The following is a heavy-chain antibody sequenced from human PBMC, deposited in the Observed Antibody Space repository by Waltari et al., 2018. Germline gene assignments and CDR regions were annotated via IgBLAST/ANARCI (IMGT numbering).Heavy chain of an antibody. V-gene: IGHV1-3*01. Sequence: QVQLVQSGAEVKKPGASVKVSCKASGYTFTSYAMHWVRQAPGQRLEWRGWINAGNGNTKYSQKFQGRVTITRDTSASTAYMELSSLRSEDTAVYYCARWRAYSSPYYFDYWGQGTLVTVSS. CDR3: ARWRAYSSPYYFDY. CDR2: INAGNGNT. CDR1: GYTFTSYA. J-gene: IGHJ4*02. D-gene: IGHD6-13*01.